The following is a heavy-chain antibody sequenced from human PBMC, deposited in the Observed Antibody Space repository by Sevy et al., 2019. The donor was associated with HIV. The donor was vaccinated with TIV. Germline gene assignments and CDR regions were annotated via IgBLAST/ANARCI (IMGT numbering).Heavy chain of an antibody. J-gene: IGHJ6*03. CDR3: ARIRNSYYYMDV. CDR1: GGSISSSSYY. Sequence: SETLSLTCTVSGGSISSSSYYWGWIRQPPGKGLEWIGSIYYSGRTYYNPSLKSRVTISVDTSKNQFSLKLSSVTAADTAVYYCARIRNSYYYMDVWGKGTTVTVSS. CDR2: IYYSGRT. V-gene: IGHV4-39*01.